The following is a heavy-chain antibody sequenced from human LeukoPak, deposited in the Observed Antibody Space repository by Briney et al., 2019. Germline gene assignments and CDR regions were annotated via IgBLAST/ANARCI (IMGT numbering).Heavy chain of an antibody. V-gene: IGHV4-39*07. D-gene: IGHD3-22*01. Sequence: SETLSLTCTVSGGSISSSSYYWGWIRQPPGKGLEWIGSIYYSGSTYYNPSLKSRVTISVDTSKNQFSLKLSSVTAADTAVYYCARGLGYYDSSVGYWGQGTLVTVSS. CDR3: ARGLGYYDSSVGY. CDR2: IYYSGST. J-gene: IGHJ4*02. CDR1: GGSISSSSYY.